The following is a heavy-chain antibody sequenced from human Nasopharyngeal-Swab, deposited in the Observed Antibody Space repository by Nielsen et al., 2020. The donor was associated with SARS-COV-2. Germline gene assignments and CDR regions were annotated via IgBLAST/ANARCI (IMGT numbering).Heavy chain of an antibody. V-gene: IGHV3-23*01. CDR1: GFTLSSYS. Sequence: GESLKISCAASGFTLSSYSMNWVRQAPGKGLEWVSAISGSGGSTYYADSVKGRFTISRDNSKNTLYLQMNSLRAEDTAVYYCAKQRRMVTGAYDYWGQGTLVTVSS. J-gene: IGHJ4*02. D-gene: IGHD5-18*01. CDR2: ISGSGGST. CDR3: AKQRRMVTGAYDY.